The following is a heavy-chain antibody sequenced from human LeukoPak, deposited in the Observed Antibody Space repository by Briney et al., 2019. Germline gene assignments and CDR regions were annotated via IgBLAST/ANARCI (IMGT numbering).Heavy chain of an antibody. Sequence: ASVKVSCKVSGYTLTELSMHWVRQAPGKGLEWMGGFDPEDGETIYAQKFQGRVTMTEDTSTDTAYMELSSLRSEDTAVYYCATDASGYKVGATPLGYWGQGTLVTVSS. J-gene: IGHJ4*02. V-gene: IGHV1-24*01. CDR2: FDPEDGET. CDR1: GYTLTELS. D-gene: IGHD1-26*01. CDR3: ATDASGYKVGATPLGY.